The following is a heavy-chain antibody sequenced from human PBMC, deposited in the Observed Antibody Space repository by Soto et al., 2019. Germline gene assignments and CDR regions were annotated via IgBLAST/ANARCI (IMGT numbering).Heavy chain of an antibody. CDR3: AHRPRGWDLFDY. CDR2: IYWNDDK. V-gene: IGHV2-5*01. CDR1: GFSLSTSGLG. D-gene: IGHD6-19*01. Sequence: HITLKESGPTLVRPTPTLTMTSTFSGFSLSTSGLGVSWIRQPTGQALDWLALIYWNDDKRYSPSLKDRLTITKDTYKNQVVLTMPNMYPVDTATYYFAHRPRGWDLFDYWGQGTLVTVSS. J-gene: IGHJ4*02.